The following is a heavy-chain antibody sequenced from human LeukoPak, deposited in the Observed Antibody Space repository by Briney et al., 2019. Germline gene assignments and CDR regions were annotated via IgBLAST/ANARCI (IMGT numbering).Heavy chain of an antibody. CDR1: GGSISSYY. CDR3: ARVRQAAARDY. Sequence: SETLSLTCTVSGGSISSYYWNWIRQPAGKGLEWIGRIYTSGSTNYNPSLKSRVTMSVDTSKNQFSLNLISVTAEDTAVYYCARVRQAAARDYWGQGTLVTVSS. J-gene: IGHJ4*02. D-gene: IGHD6-13*01. V-gene: IGHV4-4*07. CDR2: IYTSGST.